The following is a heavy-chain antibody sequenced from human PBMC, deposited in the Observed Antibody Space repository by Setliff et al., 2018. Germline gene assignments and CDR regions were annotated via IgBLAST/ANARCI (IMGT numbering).Heavy chain of an antibody. CDR3: ARGPLHYDFWSGYYIGYYYYMDV. V-gene: IGHV7-4-1*02. J-gene: IGHJ6*03. CDR2: INTNTGNP. CDR1: GYTFTSYD. D-gene: IGHD3-3*01. Sequence: GASVKVSCKASGYTFTSYDINWVRQATGQGLEWMGWINTNTGNPTYAQGFTGRFVFSLDTSVSTAYLQISSLKAEDTAVYYCARGPLHYDFWSGYYIGYYYYMDVWGKGTTVTVSS.